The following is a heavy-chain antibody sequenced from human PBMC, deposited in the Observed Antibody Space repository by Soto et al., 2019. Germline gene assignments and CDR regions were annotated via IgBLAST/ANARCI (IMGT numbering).Heavy chain of an antibody. CDR1: GFDFSSHG. D-gene: IGHD1-7*01. V-gene: IGHV3-30*18. CDR2: ISYEGSHK. Sequence: QVQLVESGGGVVQSGGSLRLSCLASGFDFSSHGMYWVRQAPGRGLEWVALISYEGSHKFYVDSLKGRFTISRDNSKHTLYLHMSSLRPEDTALYYCAKDFELPDGDYYHYGMDVRGQGTTVSVSS. CDR3: AKDFELPDGDYYHYGMDV. J-gene: IGHJ6*02.